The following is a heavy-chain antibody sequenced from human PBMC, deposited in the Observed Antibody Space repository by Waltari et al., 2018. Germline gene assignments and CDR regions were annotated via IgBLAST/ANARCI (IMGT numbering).Heavy chain of an antibody. CDR2: ISSSSSTI. CDR3: ARAPYDSSGYYYYYMDV. Sequence: EVQLVESGGGLVQPGGSLRLSCAASGFTFSSYSMNWVRQDPGEGLEWVSYISSSSSTIYYADSVKGRFTIARDNAKNSLYLQMNSLRAEDTAVYYCARAPYDSSGYYYYYMDVWGKGTTVTVSS. J-gene: IGHJ6*03. CDR1: GFTFSSYS. V-gene: IGHV3-48*04. D-gene: IGHD3-22*01.